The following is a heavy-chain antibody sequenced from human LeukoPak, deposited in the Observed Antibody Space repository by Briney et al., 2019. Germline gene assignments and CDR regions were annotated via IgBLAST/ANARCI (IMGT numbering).Heavy chain of an antibody. CDR3: ARDARFSGYDNYNYYYMDV. CDR1: GYSISSGYY. CDR2: IYHSGST. D-gene: IGHD5-12*01. J-gene: IGHJ6*03. Sequence: SETLSLTCTVSGYSISSGYYWGWIRQPPGKGLEWIGSIYHSGSTYYNPSLKSRVTISVDTSKNQFSLKLSSVTAADTAVYYCARDARFSGYDNYNYYYMDVWGKGTTVTISS. V-gene: IGHV4-38-2*02.